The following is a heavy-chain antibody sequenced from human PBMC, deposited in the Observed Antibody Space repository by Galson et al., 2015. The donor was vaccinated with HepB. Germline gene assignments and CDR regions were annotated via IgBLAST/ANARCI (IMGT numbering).Heavy chain of an antibody. J-gene: IGHJ5*02. D-gene: IGHD1-26*01. CDR2: MNPNSGNT. CDR3: ARGEWELLSRDNWFDP. Sequence: SVKVSCKASGYTFTSYDINWVRQATGQGLEWMGWMNPNSGNTGYAQKFQGRVTMTRNTSISTAYMELRSLRPDDTAVYYCARGEWELLSRDNWFDPWGQGTLVTVSS. V-gene: IGHV1-8*01. CDR1: GYTFTSYD.